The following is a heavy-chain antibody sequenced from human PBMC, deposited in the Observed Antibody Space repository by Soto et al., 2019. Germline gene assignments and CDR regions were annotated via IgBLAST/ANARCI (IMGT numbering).Heavy chain of an antibody. Sequence: SETLSLTCTVSGGSISSYYWSWIRQPPGKGLEWIGYIYYSGSTNYSPSLKSRVTISVDTSKNQFSLKLSSVTAADTAVYYCAKHRIAAARSYFDYWGQGTLVTVSS. D-gene: IGHD6-13*01. CDR1: GGSISSYY. J-gene: IGHJ4*02. CDR2: IYYSGST. CDR3: AKHRIAAARSYFDY. V-gene: IGHV4-59*01.